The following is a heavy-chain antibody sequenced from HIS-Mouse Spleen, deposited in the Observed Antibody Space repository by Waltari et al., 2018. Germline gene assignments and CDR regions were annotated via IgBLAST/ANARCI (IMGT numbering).Heavy chain of an antibody. CDR2: INHSGST. J-gene: IGHJ2*01. Sequence: QVQLQQWGAGLLKPSETLSLTCAVYGGSFSGYYWSWIRQSPGKGREWIGEINHSGSTNYNPSLKSRVTISVDTSKNQFSLKLSSVTAADTAVYYCARVRTGDPSYWYFDLWGRGTLVTVSS. V-gene: IGHV4-34*01. D-gene: IGHD7-27*01. CDR1: GGSFSGYY. CDR3: ARVRTGDPSYWYFDL.